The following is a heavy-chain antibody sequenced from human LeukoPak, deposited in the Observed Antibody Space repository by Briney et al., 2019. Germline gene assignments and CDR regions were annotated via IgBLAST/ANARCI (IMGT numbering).Heavy chain of an antibody. CDR3: ARDQSLWFGESADAFDI. V-gene: IGHV3-48*04. CDR2: IRSSSSTI. Sequence: GGSLRPSCAASGFTFSSYSMNWVRQAPGKGLEWVSYIRSSSSTIYYADSVKGRFTISRDNAKNSLYLQMNSLRAEDTAVYYCARDQSLWFGESADAFDIWGQGTMVTVSS. D-gene: IGHD3-10*01. CDR1: GFTFSSYS. J-gene: IGHJ3*02.